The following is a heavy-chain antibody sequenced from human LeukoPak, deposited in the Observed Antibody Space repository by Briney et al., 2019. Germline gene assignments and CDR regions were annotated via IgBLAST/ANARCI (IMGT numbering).Heavy chain of an antibody. CDR1: GYTFTGYY. V-gene: IGHV1-2*02. D-gene: IGHD2-2*01. CDR2: INPNSGGT. CDR3: ARDGNIVVVPAAMVVGVWFDP. J-gene: IGHJ5*02. Sequence: ASVKVSCKSSGYTFTGYYMHWVRQAPGQGLEWMGWINPNSGGTNYAQKFQGRVTMTRDTSTSTAYMELSRLRSDDTAVYYCARDGNIVVVPAAMVVGVWFDPWGQGTLVTVSS.